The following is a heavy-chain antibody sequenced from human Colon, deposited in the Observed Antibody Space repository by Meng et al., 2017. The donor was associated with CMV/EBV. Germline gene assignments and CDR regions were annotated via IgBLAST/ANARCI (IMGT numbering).Heavy chain of an antibody. CDR1: GFTFSTSD. Sequence: GESLKISCAASGFTFSTSDMHWVRQAPGKGLEWVSSIGNAGDTYYPDSVKGRFTISREDAKNSLYLQMNSLRVGDTAVYFCARGKGIVVVPIMDVWGQGTMVTVSS. J-gene: IGHJ6*02. V-gene: IGHV3-13*01. D-gene: IGHD2-2*01. CDR3: ARGKGIVVVPIMDV. CDR2: IGNAGDT.